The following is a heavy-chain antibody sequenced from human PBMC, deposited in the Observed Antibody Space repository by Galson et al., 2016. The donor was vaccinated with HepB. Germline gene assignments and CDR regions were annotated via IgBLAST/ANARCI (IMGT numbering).Heavy chain of an antibody. Sequence: SLRLSCAASGFTFSTYTMNWVRQAPGKGLEWLSSITPSSSYIFYADSVKGRITISRDNAKNSLFLQMNSLRAEDTAVYYWARERLDYTSTSGIDYWGQGTLVTVSS. CDR2: ITPSSSYI. CDR3: ARERLDYTSTSGIDY. CDR1: GFTFSTYT. J-gene: IGHJ4*02. D-gene: IGHD6-6*01. V-gene: IGHV3-21*01.